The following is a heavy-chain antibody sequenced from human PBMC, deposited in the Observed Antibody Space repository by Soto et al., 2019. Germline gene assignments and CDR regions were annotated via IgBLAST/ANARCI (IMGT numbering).Heavy chain of an antibody. CDR1: GFTFSSYS. J-gene: IGHJ6*02. CDR3: ARELYDYSNYQAPHYYYYGMDV. D-gene: IGHD4-4*01. CDR2: ISSSSSYI. V-gene: IGHV3-21*01. Sequence: GSLRLSCAASGFTFSSYSMNWVRQAPGKGLEWVSSISSSSSYIYYADSVKGRFTISRDNAKNSLYLQMNSLRAEDTAVYYCARELYDYSNYQAPHYYYYGMDVWGQGTTVTVYS.